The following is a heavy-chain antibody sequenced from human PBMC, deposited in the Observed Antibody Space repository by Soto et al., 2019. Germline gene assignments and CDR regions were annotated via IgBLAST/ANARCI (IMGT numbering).Heavy chain of an antibody. CDR1: GGSFSGYY. J-gene: IGHJ4*02. V-gene: IGHV4-34*01. Sequence: SETLSLTCAVYGGSFSGYYWSWIRQPPGKGLEWIGEINHSGSTNYNPSLKSRVTISVDTSKNQFSLKLSSVTAADTAVYYCARGTKTIYDILTGYWRSVRFDYWGQGTLVTVSS. D-gene: IGHD3-9*01. CDR2: INHSGST. CDR3: ARGTKTIYDILTGYWRSVRFDY.